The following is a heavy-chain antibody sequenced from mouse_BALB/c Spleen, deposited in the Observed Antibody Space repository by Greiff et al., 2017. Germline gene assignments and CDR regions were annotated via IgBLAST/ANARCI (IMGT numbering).Heavy chain of an antibody. CDR1: GFSLTSYG. Sequence: QVQLKESGPGLVQPSQSLSITCTVSGFSLTSYGVHWVRQSPGKGLEWLGVIWSGGSTDYNAAFISRLSSSKDNSKSQVFFKMNSLQANDTAIYYCARNYRDLYAMDYWGQGTSVTVSS. J-gene: IGHJ4*01. D-gene: IGHD3-3*01. CDR2: IWSGGST. V-gene: IGHV2-2*02. CDR3: ARNYRDLYAMDY.